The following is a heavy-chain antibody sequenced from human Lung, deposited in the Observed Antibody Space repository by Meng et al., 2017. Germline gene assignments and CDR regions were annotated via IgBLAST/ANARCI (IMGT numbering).Heavy chain of an antibody. D-gene: IGHD4-11*01. J-gene: IGHJ4*02. V-gene: IGHV4-34*01. CDR1: GGSFRDYY. CDR2: INHSGST. CDR3: ARGPTTMAHDFDY. Sequence: QVQLKAWGAGLLKPSEHLSLTCVVSGGSFRDYYWSWIRQPPGKGLEWIGEINHSGSTNYNPSLESRATISVDTSQNNLSLKLSSVTAADSAVYYCARGPTTMAHDFDYWGQGTLVTVSS.